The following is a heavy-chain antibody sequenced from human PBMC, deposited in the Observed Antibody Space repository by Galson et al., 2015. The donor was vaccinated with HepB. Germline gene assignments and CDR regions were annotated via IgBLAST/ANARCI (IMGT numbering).Heavy chain of an antibody. Sequence: SLRLSCAASGFAFSSYAMHWVRQSPGKGLERVAIVSYDGNNRYYTDSVKGRFTISRDDSKNRLYLQMNSLRPEDTAVYYCARAWFGELLSYYFDNWGQGTLVTVSS. CDR3: ARAWFGELLSYYFDN. D-gene: IGHD3-10*01. J-gene: IGHJ4*02. V-gene: IGHV3-30*04. CDR2: VSYDGNNR. CDR1: GFAFSSYA.